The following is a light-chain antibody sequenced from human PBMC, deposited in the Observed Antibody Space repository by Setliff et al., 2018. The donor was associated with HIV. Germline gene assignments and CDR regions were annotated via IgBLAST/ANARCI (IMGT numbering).Light chain of an antibody. CDR1: IDPYNS. CDR3: SSYTSSGAPSYV. Sequence: SALTQPASVSGSPGQSITVSCTDIDPYNSVSWYQQLPGTAPKLILYGVSVRPSGISHRFAGSKSDNTASLTISGLEAEDEGSYYCSSYTSSGAPSYVFGTGTKVTVL. CDR2: GVS. J-gene: IGLJ1*01. V-gene: IGLV2-14*01.